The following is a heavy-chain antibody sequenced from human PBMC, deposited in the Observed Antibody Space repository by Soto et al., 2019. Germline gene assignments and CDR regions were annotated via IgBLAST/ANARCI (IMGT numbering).Heavy chain of an antibody. Sequence: QVQLVQSGAELKKPGSSVKASCEASGGSFSKKAISWVRQAPGQGPEWMGGINTKFGSTNYAPKFQGRIGITADESTNTVYMALSSLTSEDTAVYYCARGASSGFEYWYFDLWGRGTLVSVSS. D-gene: IGHD5-12*01. CDR3: ARGASSGFEYWYFDL. CDR1: GGSFSKKA. CDR2: INTKFGST. J-gene: IGHJ2*01. V-gene: IGHV1-69*01.